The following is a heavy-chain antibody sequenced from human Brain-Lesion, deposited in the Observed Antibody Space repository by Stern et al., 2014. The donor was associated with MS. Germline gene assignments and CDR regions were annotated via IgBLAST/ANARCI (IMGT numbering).Heavy chain of an antibody. CDR2: INPNTGGT. V-gene: IGHV1-2*02. J-gene: IGHJ6*02. CDR1: GYIFTGYY. Sequence: DQLVESGAEVKKPGASVKVSCKTSGYIFTGYYIHWVRQAPGQGLEWMAWINPNTGGTKYGQKFQGRVTMSRDTSISTAYVELSSLTSDDTAVYYCARDQRGITIFGVVTDYYYLGMDVWGQGTTVTVSS. D-gene: IGHD3-3*01. CDR3: ARDQRGITIFGVVTDYYYLGMDV.